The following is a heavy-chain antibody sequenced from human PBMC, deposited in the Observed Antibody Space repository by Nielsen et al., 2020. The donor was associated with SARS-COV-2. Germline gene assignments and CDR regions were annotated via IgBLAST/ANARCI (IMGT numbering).Heavy chain of an antibody. J-gene: IGHJ4*02. CDR3: ASGWNFDY. CDR1: EFTFTGYG. D-gene: IGHD6-19*01. V-gene: IGHV3-48*01. CDR2: ISSSGGTI. Sequence: GESLKISCAASEFTFTGYGMNWVRQAPGKGLEWVSYISSSGGTIYYSDSVKGRFTISRDNAKNSLYLQMNSLRAEDTAVYYCASGWNFDYWGQGTPVTVSS.